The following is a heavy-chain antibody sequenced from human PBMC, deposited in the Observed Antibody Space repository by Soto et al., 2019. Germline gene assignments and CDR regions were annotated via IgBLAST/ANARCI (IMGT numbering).Heavy chain of an antibody. CDR3: ARLLYDFWSGSEFYWFDP. V-gene: IGHV3-23*01. CDR1: GFTFSSYA. CDR2: ISGSGGST. J-gene: IGHJ5*02. Sequence: GGSLRLSCAASGFTFSSYAMSWVRQAPGKGLEWVSAISGSGGSTYYADSVKGRFTISRDNSKNTLYLQMNSLRAEDTAVYYCARLLYDFWSGSEFYWFDPWGQGTLVTVSS. D-gene: IGHD3-3*01.